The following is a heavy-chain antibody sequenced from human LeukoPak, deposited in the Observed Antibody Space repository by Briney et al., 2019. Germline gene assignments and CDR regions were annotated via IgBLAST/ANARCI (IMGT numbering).Heavy chain of an antibody. J-gene: IGHJ4*02. CDR2: ISGSGDST. CDR1: GFTFSSYA. CDR3: AKDRGYYYDSSAMRY. V-gene: IGHV3-23*01. Sequence: PGGSLRLSCAASGFTFSSYAMSWVRQAPGKGLEWVSAISGSGDSTYYADSVKGRFTISRDNSKNTLYLQMNSLRAEVTAVYYCAKDRGYYYDSSAMRYWGQGTLVTVSS. D-gene: IGHD3-22*01.